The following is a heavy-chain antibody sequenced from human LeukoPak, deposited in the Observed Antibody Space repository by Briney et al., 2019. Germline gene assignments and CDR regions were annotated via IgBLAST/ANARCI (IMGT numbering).Heavy chain of an antibody. D-gene: IGHD5-24*01. J-gene: IGHJ4*02. CDR3: ARTFLSGDSYKVWYFDY. CDR1: GFTFSTNY. CDR2: IYSGGTT. V-gene: IGHV3-53*01. Sequence: GGSLRLSCAASGFTFSTNYMTWVRQAPGKGLEWVALIYSGGTTYYADSVKGRFTSSRDNSKNTLYLQMNSLTAEDTAVYYCARTFLSGDSYKVWYFDYWGQGTLVTVSS.